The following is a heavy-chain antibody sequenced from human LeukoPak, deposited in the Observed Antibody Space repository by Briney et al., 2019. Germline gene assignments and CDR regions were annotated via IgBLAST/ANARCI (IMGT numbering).Heavy chain of an antibody. CDR1: GYTFTGYY. J-gene: IGHJ4*02. D-gene: IGHD3-22*01. CDR2: INPSGGST. CDR3: ARRAPDYYDSSGYYYGY. Sequence: ASVKVSCKASGYTFTGYYMHWVRQAPGQGLEWMGRINPSGGSTSYAQKFQGRVTMTRDTSTSTVYMELSSLRSEDTAVYYCARRAPDYYDSSGYYYGYWGQGTLVTVSS. V-gene: IGHV1-46*03.